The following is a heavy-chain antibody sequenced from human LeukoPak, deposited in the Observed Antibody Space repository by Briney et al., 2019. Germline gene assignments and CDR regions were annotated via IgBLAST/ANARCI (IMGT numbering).Heavy chain of an antibody. J-gene: IGHJ4*02. Sequence: GGSLRLSCAASGFSFSDFYMNWIRQAPGKGLEWVSYITDSGSTNFYADSVKGRFTISRDNAKNSLYLQMNSLRAEDTAVYYCAKDPSIAAAGVWDYWGQGTLVTVSS. CDR2: ITDSGSTN. D-gene: IGHD6-13*01. CDR3: AKDPSIAAAGVWDY. V-gene: IGHV3-11*01. CDR1: GFSFSDFY.